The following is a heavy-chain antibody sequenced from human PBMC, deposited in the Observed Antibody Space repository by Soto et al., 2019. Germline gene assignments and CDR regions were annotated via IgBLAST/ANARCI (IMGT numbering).Heavy chain of an antibody. J-gene: IGHJ3*02. CDR2: IIPILGIA. D-gene: IGHD2-15*01. Sequence: QVQLVQSGAEVKKPGSSVKVSCKASGGTFSSYTISWVRQAPGQGLEWMGRIIPILGIANYAKTFQGRVTITADKSTSTAYMELSSLRSEDTAVYYCARAYCSGGSCFKGAFDIWGQGTMVTVSS. V-gene: IGHV1-69*02. CDR1: GGTFSSYT. CDR3: ARAYCSGGSCFKGAFDI.